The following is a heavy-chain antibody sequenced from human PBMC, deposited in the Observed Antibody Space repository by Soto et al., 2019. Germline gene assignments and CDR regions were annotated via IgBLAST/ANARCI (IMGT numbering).Heavy chain of an antibody. D-gene: IGHD3-10*01. CDR3: ARDGGYGSGSYRFDY. Sequence: SETLSLTCTVSGGSISSGGYYWSWIRQHPGKGLEWIGYIYYSGSTSYNPSLKSRVTISIDTSKNQFSLKLSSVTAADTAVYYCARDGGYGSGSYRFDYWGQGTLVTVSS. CDR1: GGSISSGGYY. CDR2: IYYSGST. V-gene: IGHV4-31*03. J-gene: IGHJ4*02.